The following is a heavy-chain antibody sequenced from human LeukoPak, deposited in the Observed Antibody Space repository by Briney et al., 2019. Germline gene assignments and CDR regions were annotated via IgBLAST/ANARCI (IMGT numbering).Heavy chain of an antibody. CDR1: GGSISSSSYY. CDR2: IYYTGST. J-gene: IGHJ6*02. CDR3: ARSVVAYHFGMDV. V-gene: IGHV4-39*01. D-gene: IGHD2-15*01. Sequence: ETLSLTCTVSGGSISSSSYYWGWIRQPPGKGLEWIATIYYTGSTYYNPSLKSRITISVDTSKNQFSLKVSSVTAADTAVYFCARSVVAYHFGMDVWGQGTTVTVSS.